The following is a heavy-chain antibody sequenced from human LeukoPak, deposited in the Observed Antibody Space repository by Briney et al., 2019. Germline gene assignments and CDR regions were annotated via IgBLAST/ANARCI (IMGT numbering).Heavy chain of an antibody. CDR1: GGSISSSSYY. Sequence: SETLSLTCTVSGGSISSSSYYWGWIRQPPGKGLEWIGSIYYSGSTYYNPSLKSRVTISVDTSKNQFYLRLSSVTAADTAVYYCARVPLSPNYYDSSGLGPWGQGTLVTVSS. J-gene: IGHJ5*02. CDR3: ARVPLSPNYYDSSGLGP. D-gene: IGHD3-22*01. CDR2: IYYSGST. V-gene: IGHV4-39*07.